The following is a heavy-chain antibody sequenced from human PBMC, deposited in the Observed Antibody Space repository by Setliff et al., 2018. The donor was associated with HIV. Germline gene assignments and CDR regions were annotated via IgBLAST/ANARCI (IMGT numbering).Heavy chain of an antibody. CDR2: INPSSGST. J-gene: IGHJ4*02. CDR3: ARTPSRGGFDY. D-gene: IGHD3-16*01. Sequence: ASVKVSCKASGYTFTSYYMHWVRQAPGQGLEWMGIINPSSGSTTYAQKFQGRVTMTRDTSTSTVYMELSSLRSEDTAVYYCARTPSRGGFDYWGQGTLVTVSS. CDR1: GYTFTSYY. V-gene: IGHV1-46*01.